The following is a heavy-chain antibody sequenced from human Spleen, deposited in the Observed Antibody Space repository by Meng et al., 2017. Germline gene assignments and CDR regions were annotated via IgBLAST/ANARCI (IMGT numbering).Heavy chain of an antibody. V-gene: IGHV4-38-2*02. D-gene: IGHD4-23*01. CDR1: GYSISSGYY. CDR2: IHQIGTT. Sequence: SETLSLTCTVSGYSISSGYYWAWIRQPPGKGLEWIGSIHQIGTTYYNPSLKSRVTISVDTFKNQFSLKLSSISAADTAVYYCARATTVADGLDYWGQGTLVTVSS. J-gene: IGHJ4*02. CDR3: ARATTVADGLDY.